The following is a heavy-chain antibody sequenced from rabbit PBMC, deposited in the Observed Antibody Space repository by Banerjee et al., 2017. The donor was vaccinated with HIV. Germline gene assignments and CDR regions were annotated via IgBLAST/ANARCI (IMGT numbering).Heavy chain of an antibody. V-gene: IGHV1S40*01. D-gene: IGHD1-1*01. CDR1: GSDISSYY. CDR3: ARNPSSGYYIGYLDL. J-gene: IGHJ4*01. Sequence: QSLEESGGDLVTPGGTLTLTCTASGSDISSYYMCWVRQAPGKGLEWIACIYGGNGDSTRYATWAKGRFTISKTSSTTVTLQATSLTAADTATYFCARNPSSGYYIGYLDLWGPGTLVTVS. CDR2: IYGGNGDST.